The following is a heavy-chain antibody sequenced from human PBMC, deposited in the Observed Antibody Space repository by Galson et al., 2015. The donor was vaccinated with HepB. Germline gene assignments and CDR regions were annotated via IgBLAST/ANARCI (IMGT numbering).Heavy chain of an antibody. V-gene: IGHV5-51*01. CDR3: ARRGYCSSTSCYKAYYFDY. CDR1: GYSFTSYW. CDR2: IYPGDSDT. J-gene: IGHJ4*02. D-gene: IGHD2-2*01. Sequence: SGAEVKKPGESLKISCKGSGYSFTSYWIGWVRQMPGKGLEWMGIIYPGDSDTRYSPSFQGQVTISADKSISTAYLQWSSLKASDTAMYYCARRGYCSSTSCYKAYYFDYWGQGTLVTVSS.